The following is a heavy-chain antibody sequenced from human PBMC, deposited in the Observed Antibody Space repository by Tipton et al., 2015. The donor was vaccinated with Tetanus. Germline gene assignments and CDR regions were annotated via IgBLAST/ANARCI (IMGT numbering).Heavy chain of an antibody. J-gene: IGHJ4*02. V-gene: IGHV4-61*08. CDR1: GGSIRSGDFS. Sequence: TLSLTYSVSGGSIRSGDFSWNWIRQPPGKGLEWLAYISPSGRTNSNYPLKSRITISQDKSKNQFSLKLTSVTAADTAVYYCVRGRGLGAYSYGFEYWGQGALVTVSS. CDR2: ISPSGRT. D-gene: IGHD5-18*01. CDR3: VRGRGLGAYSYGFEY.